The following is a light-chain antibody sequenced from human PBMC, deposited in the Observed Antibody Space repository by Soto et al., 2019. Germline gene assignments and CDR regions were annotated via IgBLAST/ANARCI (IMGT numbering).Light chain of an antibody. Sequence: VLTQSPGTLSLSPGERATLSFRASQYVSSTYLAWYQQIPGPAPRLLIYGAPIRATVIPDRFSVSGSGTDFTLSISRLEPEAFAVYDGEQYGSSPQTLGQGTRLESK. V-gene: IGKV3-20*01. CDR1: QYVSSTY. CDR2: GAP. J-gene: IGKJ2*01. CDR3: EQYGSSPQT.